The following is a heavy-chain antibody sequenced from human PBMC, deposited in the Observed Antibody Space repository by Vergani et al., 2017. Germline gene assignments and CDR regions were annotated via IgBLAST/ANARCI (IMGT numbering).Heavy chain of an antibody. D-gene: IGHD3-10*01. V-gene: IGHV3-30*18. CDR2: LSYAGSHK. Sequence: QVQLVESGGGVVQPGRSLRLSCAASGFTFSSSGMHWVRQAPGKGLEWVAVLSYAGSHKYYADSVKGRFTISSDNSKNTLYLQMNSLRAEDTAVYYCAKGGRLLWFGELLSEFDYWGQGTLVSVSS. CDR1: GFTFSSSG. J-gene: IGHJ4*02. CDR3: AKGGRLLWFGELLSEFDY.